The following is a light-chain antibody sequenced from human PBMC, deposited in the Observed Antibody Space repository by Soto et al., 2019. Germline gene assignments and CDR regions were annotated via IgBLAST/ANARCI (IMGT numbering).Light chain of an antibody. Sequence: EIVLTQSPGTLSLSPGERATLSCRASQSVRSTYLAWYQQKPGQAPRLLIYDISIRATGIPDRFSGSGSGTDFTLTISRLEPEDFAVFYCQQYSSYPLTFGGGTKVEIK. CDR2: DIS. J-gene: IGKJ4*01. V-gene: IGKV3-20*01. CDR3: QQYSSYPLT. CDR1: QSVRSTY.